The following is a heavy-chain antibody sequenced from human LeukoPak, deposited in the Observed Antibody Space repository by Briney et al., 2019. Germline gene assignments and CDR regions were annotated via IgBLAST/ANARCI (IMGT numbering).Heavy chain of an antibody. D-gene: IGHD5-18*01. CDR3: AGGYSYGLWYDY. V-gene: IGHV4-4*07. J-gene: IGHJ4*02. Sequence: SETLSLTCTVSGGSISSYYWSWIRQPAGKGLEWTGRIYTSGSTNYNPSLKSRVTMSVDTSKNQFSLKLSSVTAADTAVYYCAGGYSYGLWYDYWGQGTLVTVSS. CDR2: IYTSGST. CDR1: GGSISSYY.